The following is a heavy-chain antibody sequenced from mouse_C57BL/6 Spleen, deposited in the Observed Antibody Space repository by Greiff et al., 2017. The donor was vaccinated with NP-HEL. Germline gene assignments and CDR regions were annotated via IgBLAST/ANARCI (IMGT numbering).Heavy chain of an antibody. J-gene: IGHJ2*01. Sequence: EVQLQQSGPELVKPGASVKISCKASGYTFTDYYMNWVKQSHGKSLEWIGDINPNNGGTSYNQKFKGKATLTVDKSSSTAYMELRSLTSEDSAVYYCAQGVYYFDYWGQGTTLTVSS. V-gene: IGHV1-26*01. CDR2: INPNNGGT. CDR3: AQGVYYFDY. CDR1: GYTFTDYY.